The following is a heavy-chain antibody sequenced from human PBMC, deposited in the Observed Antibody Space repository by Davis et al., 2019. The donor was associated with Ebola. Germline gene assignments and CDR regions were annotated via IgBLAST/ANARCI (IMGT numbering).Heavy chain of an antibody. J-gene: IGHJ6*02. CDR1: AGSISSSSYY. CDR3: ARGHTYGSMVYGMDV. CDR2: NYYSGNT. D-gene: IGHD5-18*01. Sequence: MPSETLSLTCTVSAGSISSSSYYWGWIRQPPGKGLEWIGNNYYSGNTYYKPSLKTRVTIFVDRSKNQFTLKLSSVTAADTAVYYCARGHTYGSMVYGMDVWGQGTTVTVSS. V-gene: IGHV4-39*01.